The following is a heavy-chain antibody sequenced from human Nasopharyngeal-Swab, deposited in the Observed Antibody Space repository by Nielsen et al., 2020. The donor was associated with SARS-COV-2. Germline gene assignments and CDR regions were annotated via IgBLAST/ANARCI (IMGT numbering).Heavy chain of an antibody. V-gene: IGHV1-69*13. CDR3: ATRVGHDYGDAFDI. J-gene: IGHJ3*02. Sequence: SVKVSCKASGYTFTTYGISWVRQAPGQGLEWMGGIIPIFGTASYAQKFQGRVTITADESTSTAYMELSSLRSEDTAVYYCATRVGHDYGDAFDIWGQGTMVTVSS. CDR2: IIPIFGTA. D-gene: IGHD4/OR15-4a*01. CDR1: GYTFTTYG.